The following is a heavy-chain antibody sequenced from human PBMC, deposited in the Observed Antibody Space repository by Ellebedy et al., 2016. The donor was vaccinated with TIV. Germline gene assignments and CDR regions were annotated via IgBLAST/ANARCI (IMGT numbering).Heavy chain of an antibody. CDR2: FDPEDGET. Sequence: AASVKVSCKASGFSFTGYYIHWVRQAPGKGLEWMGGFDPEDGETIYAQKFQGRVTMTEDTSTDTAYMELSSLRSEDTAVYYCATGRGVVGVDAFDIWGQGTMVTVSS. D-gene: IGHD3-10*01. CDR3: ATGRGVVGVDAFDI. CDR1: GFSFTGYY. J-gene: IGHJ3*02. V-gene: IGHV1-24*01.